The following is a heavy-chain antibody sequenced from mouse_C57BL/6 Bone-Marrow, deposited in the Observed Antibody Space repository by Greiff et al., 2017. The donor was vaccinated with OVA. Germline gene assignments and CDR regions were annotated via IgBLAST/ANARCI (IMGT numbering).Heavy chain of an antibody. CDR2: IDPENGDT. Sequence: VQLQQSGAELVRPGASVKLSCTASGFNIKDDYMHWVKQRPEQGLEWIGWIDPENGDTEYASKFQGKATITADTSSNTAYLQLSSLTSENTAVYYCTTCSSYDYWGRGTTLTVSS. CDR1: GFNIKDDY. D-gene: IGHD1-1*01. CDR3: TTCSSYDY. J-gene: IGHJ2*01. V-gene: IGHV14-4*01.